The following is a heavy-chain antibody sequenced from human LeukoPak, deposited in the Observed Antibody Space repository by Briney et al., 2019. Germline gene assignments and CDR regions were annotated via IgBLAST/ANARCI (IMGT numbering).Heavy chain of an antibody. CDR1: GYTFTGYY. V-gene: IGHV1-2*02. Sequence: ASVKVSCKASGYTFTGYYMHWVRQAPGQGLEWMGWINPNSGGTNYAQKFQGRVTMTRDTSISTAYMELSRLRSDDTAVYYWAESPLLLLHLDGWGKGTTVTVSS. J-gene: IGHJ6*04. CDR2: INPNSGGT. CDR3: AESPLLLLHLDG.